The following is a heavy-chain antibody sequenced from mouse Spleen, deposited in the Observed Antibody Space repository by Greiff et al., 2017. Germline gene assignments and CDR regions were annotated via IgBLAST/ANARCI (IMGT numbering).Heavy chain of an antibody. CDR3: ARRRDYLYFDY. CDR2: IYPGDGDT. D-gene: IGHD5-5*01. J-gene: IGHJ2*01. CDR1: GYAFSSYW. Sequence: LVESGAELVKPGASVKISCKASGYAFSSYWMNWVKQRPGKGLEWIGQIYPGDGDTNYNGKFKGKATLTADKSSSTAYMQLSSLTSEDSAVYFCARRRDYLYFDYWGQGTTLTVSS. V-gene: IGHV1-80*01.